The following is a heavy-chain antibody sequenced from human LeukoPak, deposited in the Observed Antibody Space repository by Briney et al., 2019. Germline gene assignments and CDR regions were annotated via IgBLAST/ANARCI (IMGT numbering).Heavy chain of an antibody. Sequence: ATVKVSCKASGYIFTSYAISWVRQAPGQGLECMGWIGAYNGNTYYAQNFQGRVTMTADTSTSTAYMELRSLRSDDTAVYYCARVSYNWFDPWGQGTLLTVSP. V-gene: IGHV1-18*01. D-gene: IGHD6-6*01. CDR3: ARVSYNWFDP. CDR2: IGAYNGNT. CDR1: GYIFTSYA. J-gene: IGHJ5*02.